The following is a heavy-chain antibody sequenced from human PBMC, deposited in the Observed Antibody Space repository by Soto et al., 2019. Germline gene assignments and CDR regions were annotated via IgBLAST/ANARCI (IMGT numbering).Heavy chain of an antibody. D-gene: IGHD5-12*01. V-gene: IGHV3-64*01. CDR3: ARDRGGYSGYTFDY. Sequence: EVQLVESGGGLVQPGGSLRPSCAASGFTFSSYAMHWVRQAPGKGLEYVSAISSNGGSTYYANSVKGRFTISRDNSKNTLYLQMGSLRAEDMAVYYCARDRGGYSGYTFDYWGQGTLVTVSS. J-gene: IGHJ4*02. CDR1: GFTFSSYA. CDR2: ISSNGGST.